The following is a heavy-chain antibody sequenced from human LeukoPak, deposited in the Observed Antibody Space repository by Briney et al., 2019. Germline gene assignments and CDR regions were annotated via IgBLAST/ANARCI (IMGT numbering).Heavy chain of an antibody. CDR1: GFTFSSYS. CDR2: ISFSNKYI. Sequence: GGSLRLSCAASGFTFSSYSIAWVRQAPGKGLEWVSSISFSNKYIYYGDSVKGRFTISRDNAKNSVYLQMNSLRVEDTAVYYCAKDQYCTSTSCYVGYWGQGTLVTVSS. CDR3: AKDQYCTSTSCYVGY. J-gene: IGHJ4*02. V-gene: IGHV3-21*01. D-gene: IGHD2-2*01.